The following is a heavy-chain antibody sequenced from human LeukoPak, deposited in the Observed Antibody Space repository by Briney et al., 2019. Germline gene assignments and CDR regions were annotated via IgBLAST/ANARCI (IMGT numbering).Heavy chain of an antibody. CDR2: VSHRGST. J-gene: IGHJ4*02. CDR3: ARGAEYYAIWRGYAAYSDY. Sequence: ASETLSLTCAVYGGSFSGYYWSWIRQSPGKGLEWVGSVSHRGSTYYNPSLRSRVTISVDRSKQKFSLKLTSVTAADTAVYFCARGAEYYAIWRGYAAYSDYWGQGISVTVSS. CDR1: GGSFSGYY. V-gene: IGHV4-34*01. D-gene: IGHD3-3*01.